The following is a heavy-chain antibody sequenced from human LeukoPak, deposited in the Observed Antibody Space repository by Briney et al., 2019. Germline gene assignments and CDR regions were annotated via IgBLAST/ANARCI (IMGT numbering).Heavy chain of an antibody. V-gene: IGHV1-24*01. D-gene: IGHD3-3*01. J-gene: IGHJ4*02. CDR1: GYTLTELS. CDR3: ETVFEGITTITPFDY. CDR2: FDPEDGET. Sequence: ASVKVSCKVSGYTLTELSMHWVRQAPGKGLEWMGGFDPEDGETIYAQKFQGRVTMTEDTSTDTAYMELSSLRSEDTAVYYCETVFEGITTITPFDYWGQGTLVTVSS.